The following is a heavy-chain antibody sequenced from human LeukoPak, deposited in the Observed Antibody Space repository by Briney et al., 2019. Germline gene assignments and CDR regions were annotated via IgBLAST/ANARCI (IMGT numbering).Heavy chain of an antibody. CDR1: GFTFSSYG. J-gene: IGHJ4*02. V-gene: IGHV3-30*02. D-gene: IGHD1-26*01. CDR3: ARDSGSSEYYFDY. CDR2: IRYDGSNK. Sequence: GGSLRLSCAASGFTFSSYGMHWVRQAPGKGLEWVAFIRYDGSNKYYADSVKGRFTISRDNSKNTLYLQMNSLRAEDTAVYYCARDSGSSEYYFDYWGQGTLVTVSS.